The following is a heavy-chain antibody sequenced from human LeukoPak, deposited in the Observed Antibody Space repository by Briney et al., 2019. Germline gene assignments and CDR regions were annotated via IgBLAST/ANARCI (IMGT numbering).Heavy chain of an antibody. J-gene: IGHJ5*02. CDR1: GGSISSSSYY. Sequence: SETLSLACTVSGGSISSSSYYWGWIRQPPGKGLEWIGSIYYSGSTYYNPSLKSRVTISVDTSKNQFSLKLSSVTAADTAVYYCARDLPNSSSWYPNWFDPWGQGTLVTVSS. D-gene: IGHD6-13*01. CDR2: IYYSGST. V-gene: IGHV4-39*07. CDR3: ARDLPNSSSWYPNWFDP.